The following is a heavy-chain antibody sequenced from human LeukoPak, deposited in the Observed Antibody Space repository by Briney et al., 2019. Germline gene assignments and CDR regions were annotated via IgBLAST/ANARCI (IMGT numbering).Heavy chain of an antibody. CDR3: AREAVLSGTSVFDY. J-gene: IGHJ4*02. CDR1: GFTFNIYW. Sequence: PGGSLRLSCAASGFTFNIYWIHWVRQAPGTGLVWISRINSDGSNPIYADSVKGRFTISRDNVKNTVYLQMNSLRAEDTAVYYCAREAVLSGTSVFDYWGRGTLITVSS. CDR2: INSDGSNP. D-gene: IGHD3-3*01. V-gene: IGHV3-74*01.